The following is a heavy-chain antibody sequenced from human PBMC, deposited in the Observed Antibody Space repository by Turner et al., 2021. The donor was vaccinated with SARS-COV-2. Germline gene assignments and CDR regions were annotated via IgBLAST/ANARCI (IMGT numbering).Heavy chain of an antibody. Sequence: EVPLVESGGGLVQPGGSLRLAWAAPGFTFSSYWMSWVRQAPGKGLEWVANIKQDGSEKYYVDSVKGRFTISRDNAKNSLYLQMNSLRAEDTAVYYCARAEGWAFGVVIPYDYWGQGTLVTVSS. CDR3: ARAEGWAFGVVIPYDY. V-gene: IGHV3-7*01. CDR2: IKQDGSEK. CDR1: GFTFSSYW. J-gene: IGHJ4*02. D-gene: IGHD3-3*01.